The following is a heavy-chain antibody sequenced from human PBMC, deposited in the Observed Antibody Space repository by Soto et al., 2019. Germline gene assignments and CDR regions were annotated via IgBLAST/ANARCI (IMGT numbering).Heavy chain of an antibody. J-gene: IGHJ4*02. CDR2: IYYSGST. CDR3: ARRYGSWFDY. Sequence: PSETLSLTCTVSGGSISSSSYYWSWIRQPPGKGLEWIGYIYYSGSTNYNTSLKSRITISVETSTTQFSLKLSSLTAADTAVYYCARRYGSWFDYWGKGTLVTVSS. CDR1: GGSISSSSYY. D-gene: IGHD5-18*01. V-gene: IGHV4-61*05.